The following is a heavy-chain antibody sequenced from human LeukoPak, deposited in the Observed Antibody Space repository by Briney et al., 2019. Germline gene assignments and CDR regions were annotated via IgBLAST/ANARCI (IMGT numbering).Heavy chain of an antibody. Sequence: GGSLRLSCAASGFTVSSNYMSWVRQAPGKGLGGVSVIYSGGSTYYADSVKGRFTISRDNSKNTLYLQMNSLRAEDTAVYYCAIATVGIMDVWGQGTTVTVSS. V-gene: IGHV3-53*01. J-gene: IGHJ6*02. CDR3: AIATVGIMDV. CDR1: GFTVSSNY. CDR2: IYSGGST. D-gene: IGHD4-11*01.